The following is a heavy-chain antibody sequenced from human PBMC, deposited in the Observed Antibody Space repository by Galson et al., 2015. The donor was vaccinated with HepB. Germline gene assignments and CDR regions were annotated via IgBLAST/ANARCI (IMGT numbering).Heavy chain of an antibody. J-gene: IGHJ4*02. Sequence: SLRLSCAASGFTFSSYAMHWVRQAPGKGLEWVAVISYDGSNKYYADSVKGRFTISRDNSKNTLYLQMNSLRAEDTAVYYCARDSPMVRGVLDWGQGTLVTVSS. V-gene: IGHV3-30-3*01. CDR2: ISYDGSNK. CDR3: ARDSPMVRGVLD. D-gene: IGHD3-10*01. CDR1: GFTFSSYA.